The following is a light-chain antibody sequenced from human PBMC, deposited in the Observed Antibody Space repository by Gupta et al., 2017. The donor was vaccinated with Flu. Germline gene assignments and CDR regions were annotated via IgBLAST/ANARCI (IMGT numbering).Light chain of an antibody. CDR2: SNN. CDR1: SSNIGSNT. J-gene: IGLJ2*01. CDR3: AAGDDSLNGVV. Sequence: QSVLTQPPSASGTPGQRVTISCSGSSSNIGSNTVHWPQQLPGTAPNLLIYSNNHRPSGVPDRFSGSKSGTSASLAISGLQAEDEADYYCAAGDDSLNGVVFGGGTKLTVL. V-gene: IGLV1-44*01.